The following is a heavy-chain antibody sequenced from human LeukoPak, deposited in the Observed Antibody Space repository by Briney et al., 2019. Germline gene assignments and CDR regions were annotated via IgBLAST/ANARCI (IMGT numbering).Heavy chain of an antibody. J-gene: IGHJ4*02. CDR3: ASGAVAGNFDY. Sequence: SVKVSCKSSGGTFSSYAISWVRQAPGQGLEWMGGIIPIFGTANYAQKFQGRVTITADESTSTDYMELSSLRSEDTAVYYCASGAVAGNFDYWGQGTLVTVSS. CDR1: GGTFSSYA. D-gene: IGHD6-19*01. V-gene: IGHV1-69*13. CDR2: IIPIFGTA.